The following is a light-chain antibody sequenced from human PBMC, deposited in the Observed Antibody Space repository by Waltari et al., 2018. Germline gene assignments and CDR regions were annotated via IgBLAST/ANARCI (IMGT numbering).Light chain of an antibody. J-gene: IGKJ1*01. V-gene: IGKV1-5*03. CDR1: QSISSW. CDR3: QQYNSYPVT. CDR2: KAS. Sequence: DIQMTQSPSTLSASVGDRFTITCRASQSISSWLAWYQQKPGKAPKLLTYKASSLESGVPSRFSGSGSGTEFTLTISSLQPDDFATYYCQQYNSYPVTFGQGTKVEIK.